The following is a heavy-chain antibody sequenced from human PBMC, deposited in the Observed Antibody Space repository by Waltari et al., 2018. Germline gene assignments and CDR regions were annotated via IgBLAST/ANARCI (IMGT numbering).Heavy chain of an antibody. CDR1: GYSISSGYY. CDR3: ARLGYCSGGSCYGWFDP. Sequence: QVQLQESGPGLVKPSETLSLTCAVSGYSISSGYYWGWIRQPTGKGLEWIGSIYHSGSTYYTPSLKSRVTISVDTSKNQFSLKLSSVTAADTAVYYCARLGYCSGGSCYGWFDPWGPGTLVTVSS. D-gene: IGHD2-15*01. V-gene: IGHV4-38-2*01. CDR2: IYHSGST. J-gene: IGHJ5*02.